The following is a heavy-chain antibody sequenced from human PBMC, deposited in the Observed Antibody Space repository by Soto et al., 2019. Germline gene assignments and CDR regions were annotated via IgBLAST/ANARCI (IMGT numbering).Heavy chain of an antibody. CDR2: IYYSGST. CDR1: GGSISSSSYY. D-gene: IGHD2-8*01. CDR3: ARPRPTTRGMRNAFDI. Sequence: QLQLQESGPGLVKPSETLSLTCTVSGGSISSSSYYWGWIRQPPGKGLEWIGSIYYSGSTYYNPSLKSRVTISVDTSXXXXXXXXXXXXXADTAVYYCARPRPTTRGMRNAFDIWGQGTMVTVSS. V-gene: IGHV4-39*01. J-gene: IGHJ3*02.